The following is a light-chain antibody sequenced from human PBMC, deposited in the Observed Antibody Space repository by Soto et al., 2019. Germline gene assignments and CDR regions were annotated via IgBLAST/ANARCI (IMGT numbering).Light chain of an antibody. CDR2: KTS. V-gene: IGKV1-5*03. CDR3: QQYKSFSLT. CDR1: QSIDSW. Sequence: DIQMTQSPSTLSASVGDIVTITCRASQSIDSWLAWYQQKTGKAPKLLIYKTSNLQSGVPARFSGSGSGTEFSLTISSLQPDDFATYYCQQYKSFSLTFGGGTRVEVK. J-gene: IGKJ4*01.